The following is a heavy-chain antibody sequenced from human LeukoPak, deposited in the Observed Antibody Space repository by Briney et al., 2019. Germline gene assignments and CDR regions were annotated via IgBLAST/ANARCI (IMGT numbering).Heavy chain of an antibody. CDR3: AKYSSSWPHYYMDV. J-gene: IGHJ6*03. Sequence: GGSLRLSCEASGFSFSDFYMSWLRQPPGKGLESISYIGPSGNFINYADSVKGRFTISRDNAKNSLYLQMNSLRAEDTAVYYCAKYSSSWPHYYMDVWGKGTTVTVSS. D-gene: IGHD6-13*01. V-gene: IGHV3-11*01. CDR2: IGPSGNFI. CDR1: GFSFSDFY.